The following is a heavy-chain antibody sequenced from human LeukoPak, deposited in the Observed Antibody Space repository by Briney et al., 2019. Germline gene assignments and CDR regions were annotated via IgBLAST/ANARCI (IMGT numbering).Heavy chain of an antibody. CDR2: ISYDGSNK. Sequence: GGSLRLSCAASGFTFSSYGMHWVRQAPGKGLEWVAVISYDGSNKYYADSVKGRFTISRDNSKNTLDLQMNSLRTGDTAVYYCAKGSSAGWYEYMDVWGKGTAVTVSS. J-gene: IGHJ6*03. CDR3: AKGSSAGWYEYMDV. CDR1: GFTFSSYG. V-gene: IGHV3-30*18. D-gene: IGHD6-19*01.